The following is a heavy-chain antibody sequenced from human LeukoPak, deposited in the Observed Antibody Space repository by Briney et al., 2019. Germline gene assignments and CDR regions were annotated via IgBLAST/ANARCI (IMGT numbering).Heavy chain of an antibody. Sequence: GSLRLSCAASGFTFSSYAMHWVRQAPGKGLEYVSAISSNGGSTYYANSVKGRFTISRDNSKNTLYLQMGSLRAEDMAVYYCARDGMGAPYYFDYWGQGTLVTVSS. CDR3: ARDGMGAPYYFDY. V-gene: IGHV3-64*01. CDR2: ISSNGGST. D-gene: IGHD1-26*01. J-gene: IGHJ4*02. CDR1: GFTFSSYA.